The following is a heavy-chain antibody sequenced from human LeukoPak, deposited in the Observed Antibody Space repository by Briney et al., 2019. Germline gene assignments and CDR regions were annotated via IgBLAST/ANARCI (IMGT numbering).Heavy chain of an antibody. J-gene: IGHJ4*02. CDR1: GGSISSSSYY. CDR2: IYSSGST. V-gene: IGHV4-39*01. CDR3: ARRGGSGRSFDY. D-gene: IGHD3-10*01. Sequence: PSETLSLTCTVSGGSISSSSYYWGWIRQPPGEGLEWIGSIYSSGSTYYNPSLKSRVTISVDTSKNQFSLNLSSVPASDTAVYYCARRGGSGRSFDYWGQGILVTVSS.